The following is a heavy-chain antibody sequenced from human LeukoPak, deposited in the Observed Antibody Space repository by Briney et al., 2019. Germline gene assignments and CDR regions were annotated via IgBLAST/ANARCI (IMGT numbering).Heavy chain of an antibody. Sequence: ASVKVSCKASGYTFTSYGISWVRQAPGQGLEWMGWIGAYNGNTNYAQKLQGRVTMTTDTSTSTAYMELRSLRSDDTAVYYCARDLPLSSSPSRVPDYWGQGTLVTVSS. D-gene: IGHD2-2*01. V-gene: IGHV1-18*01. CDR1: GYTFTSYG. J-gene: IGHJ4*02. CDR3: ARDLPLSSSPSRVPDY. CDR2: IGAYNGNT.